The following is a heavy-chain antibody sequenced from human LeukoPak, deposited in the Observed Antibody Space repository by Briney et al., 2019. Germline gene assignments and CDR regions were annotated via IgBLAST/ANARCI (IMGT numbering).Heavy chain of an antibody. D-gene: IGHD3-22*01. J-gene: IGHJ4*02. V-gene: IGHV4-34*01. Sequence: SEPLSLTCAVYGGSFSGYYWSWIRQPPGKGLEWIGEINHSGSTNYNPSLKSRVTISVDTSKNQFSLKLSSVTAADTAVYYCARGSSVDSSGYYHYDYWGQGTLVTVSS. CDR3: ARGSSVDSSGYYHYDY. CDR1: GGSFSGYY. CDR2: INHSGST.